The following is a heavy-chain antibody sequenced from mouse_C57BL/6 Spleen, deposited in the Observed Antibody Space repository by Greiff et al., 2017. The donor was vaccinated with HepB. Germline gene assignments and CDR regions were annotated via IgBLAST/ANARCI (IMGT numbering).Heavy chain of an antibody. Sequence: VQLKESGPELVKPGDSVKISCKASGYSFTGYFMNWVMQSHGKSLEWIGRINPYNGDTFYNQKFKGKATLTVDKSSSTAHMELRSLTSEDSAVYYCARFCYGSPCYFDYWGQGTTLTVSS. CDR2: INPYNGDT. D-gene: IGHD1-1*01. J-gene: IGHJ2*01. CDR1: GYSFTGYF. V-gene: IGHV1-20*01. CDR3: ARFCYGSPCYFDY.